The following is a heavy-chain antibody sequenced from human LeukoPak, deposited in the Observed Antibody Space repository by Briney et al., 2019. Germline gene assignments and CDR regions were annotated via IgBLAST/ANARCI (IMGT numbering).Heavy chain of an antibody. CDR1: GYTFISYY. V-gene: IGHV1-46*01. D-gene: IGHD6-13*01. Sequence: ASVKVSCTASGYTFISYYMHLVRQAPRQGLEWMGIINPSGGSTSYAQKFQGRVTMSRDTSTSTVYMELSSLRSEDTAVYYCARDSIAAAGINYWGQGTLVTVSS. CDR3: ARDSIAAAGINY. J-gene: IGHJ4*02. CDR2: INPSGGST.